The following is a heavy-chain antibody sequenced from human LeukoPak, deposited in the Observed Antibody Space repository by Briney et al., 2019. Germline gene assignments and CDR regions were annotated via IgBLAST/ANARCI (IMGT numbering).Heavy chain of an antibody. V-gene: IGHV3-53*01. CDR2: IYSGGST. D-gene: IGHD1-7*01. Sequence: GGSLRLSCAASGFTVSSNYMSWVRQAPGKGLEWVSVIYSGGSTCYADSVKGRFTISRDNSKNTLYLQMNSLRAEDTAVYYCASADWNYHNFDYWGQGTLVTVSS. CDR1: GFTVSSNY. J-gene: IGHJ4*02. CDR3: ASADWNYHNFDY.